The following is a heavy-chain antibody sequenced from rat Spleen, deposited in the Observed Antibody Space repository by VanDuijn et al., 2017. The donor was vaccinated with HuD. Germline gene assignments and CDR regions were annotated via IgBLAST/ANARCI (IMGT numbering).Heavy chain of an antibody. CDR2: IKYEDFTP. CDR1: GSTFSDFY. Sequence: EVQLVESGGGLVQPGRSLKLSCAASGSTFSDFYMSWVPQAPKKGLEWVASIKYEDFTPYYGDSLMGRFTISRDDGESALYLQMNSLRSEDTATYYCVRLYNSNGYWYFDFWGPGTKVTVSS. J-gene: IGHJ1*01. V-gene: IGHV5-22*01. CDR3: VRLYNSNGYWYFDF. D-gene: IGHD4-1*01.